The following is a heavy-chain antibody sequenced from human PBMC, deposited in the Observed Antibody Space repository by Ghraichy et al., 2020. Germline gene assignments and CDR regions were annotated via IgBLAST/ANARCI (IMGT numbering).Heavy chain of an antibody. Sequence: SETLSLTCTVSGDSITSHFWSWIRQPPGKGLEWIGYFYHTGSRNYNPSLKGRVTMSVDTSKNQFSLKLRSVTAADTAVYYCARDMRLGDNDYYNGMDVWGQETTVSVSS. V-gene: IGHV4-59*11. CDR1: GDSITSHF. D-gene: IGHD3-16*01. J-gene: IGHJ6*02. CDR2: FYHTGSR. CDR3: ARDMRLGDNDYYNGMDV.